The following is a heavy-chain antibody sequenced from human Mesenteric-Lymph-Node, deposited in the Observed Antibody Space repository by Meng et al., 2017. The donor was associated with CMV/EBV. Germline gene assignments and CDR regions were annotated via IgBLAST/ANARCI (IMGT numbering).Heavy chain of an antibody. D-gene: IGHD2-2*01. CDR1: GFTFSRYA. CDR3: ARDEYQLLSNYYYYYGMDV. J-gene: IGHJ6*02. CDR2: ISSSGSTI. Sequence: GGSLRLSCAASGFTFSRYAMSWIRQAPGKGLEWVSYISSSGSTIYYADSVKGRFTISRDNAKNSLYLQMNSLRAEDTAVYYCARDEYQLLSNYYYYYGMDVWGQGTTVTVSS. V-gene: IGHV3-48*04.